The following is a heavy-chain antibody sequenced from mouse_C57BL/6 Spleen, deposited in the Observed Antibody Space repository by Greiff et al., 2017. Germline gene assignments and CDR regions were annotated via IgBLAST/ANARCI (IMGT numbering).Heavy chain of an antibody. CDR3: ASSGGAEYFDY. Sequence: QVQLQQPGAELVKPGASVKLSCKASGYTFTSYWMHWVKQRPGQGLEWIGMIHPTSGSTNYNEKFKSKATLTVDKSSSTAYMQLSSLTSEDSAVYYCASSGGAEYFDYWGQGTTLTVSS. V-gene: IGHV1-64*01. CDR1: GYTFTSYW. D-gene: IGHD3-1*01. CDR2: IHPTSGST. J-gene: IGHJ2*01.